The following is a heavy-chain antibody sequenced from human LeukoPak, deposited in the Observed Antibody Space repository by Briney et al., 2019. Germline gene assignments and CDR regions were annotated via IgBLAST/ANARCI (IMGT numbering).Heavy chain of an antibody. CDR2: ISAYKGNT. J-gene: IGHJ4*02. V-gene: IGHV1-18*01. CDR1: GYTFTSYG. D-gene: IGHD6-19*01. Sequence: ASVRVSCKASGYTFTSYGISWVRQAPGQGLERMGWISAYKGNTNYAQKLQGRVTMTTDTSTSTAYMELRSLRSDDAAVYYCARHSSGWTFFDYWGQGTLVTVSS. CDR3: ARHSSGWTFFDY.